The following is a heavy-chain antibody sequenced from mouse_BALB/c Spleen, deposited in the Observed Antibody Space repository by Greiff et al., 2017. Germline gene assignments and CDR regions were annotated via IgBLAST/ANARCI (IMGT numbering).Heavy chain of an antibody. J-gene: IGHJ2*01. Sequence: EVKLMESGAELVRSGASVKLSCTASGFNIKDYYMHWVKQRPEQGLEWIGWIDPENGDTEYAPKFQGKATMTADTSSNTAYLQLSSLTSEDTAVYYCNEYGNYHYFDYWGQGTTLTVSS. CDR2: IDPENGDT. D-gene: IGHD2-10*02. CDR1: GFNIKDYY. V-gene: IGHV14-4*02. CDR3: NEYGNYHYFDY.